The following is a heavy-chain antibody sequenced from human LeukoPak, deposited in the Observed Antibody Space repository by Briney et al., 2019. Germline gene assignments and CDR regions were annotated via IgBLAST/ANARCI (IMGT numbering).Heavy chain of an antibody. V-gene: IGHV1-69*04. Sequence: GASVKVSCKASGGTFSSYAISWVRQAPGQGLEWMGRIIPILGIANYAQKFQGRVTITADKSTSTAYMELSSLRSEDTAVYYCASMVRGVPLPDYWGQGTLVTVSS. CDR1: GGTFSSYA. CDR3: ASMVRGVPLPDY. D-gene: IGHD3-10*01. J-gene: IGHJ4*02. CDR2: IIPILGIA.